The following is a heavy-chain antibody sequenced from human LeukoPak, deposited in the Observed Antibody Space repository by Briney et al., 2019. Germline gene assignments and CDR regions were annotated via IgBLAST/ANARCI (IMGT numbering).Heavy chain of an antibody. J-gene: IGHJ4*02. D-gene: IGHD3-22*01. CDR1: GGTFISYA. V-gene: IGHV1-69*05. CDR3: ARDLGVVVIPTGEYYFDY. Sequence: SVKVSCKASGGTFISYAISWVRQAPGQGLEWMGGIIPIFGTANYAQKFQGRVTFTRDTSASTAYVELSSLRSEDTAVYYCARDLGVVVIPTGEYYFDYWGQGTLVSVSS. CDR2: IIPIFGTA.